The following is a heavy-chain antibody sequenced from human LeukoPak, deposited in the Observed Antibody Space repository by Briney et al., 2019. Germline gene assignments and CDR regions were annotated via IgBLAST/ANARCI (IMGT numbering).Heavy chain of an antibody. CDR3: ARDLVYCSGASCYQRGFDY. V-gene: IGHV3-21*01. CDR2: ISGSFSHI. D-gene: IGHD2-15*01. CDR1: GFPFSSYS. Sequence: PGGPLRLSCAASGFPFSSYSMNWVRQAPGKGLEWVSSISGSFSHIYYADSVKGRFTISRDNAKNSLYLHMNSLRAEDTAVYYCARDLVYCSGASCYQRGFDYWGQGSLVTVSS. J-gene: IGHJ4*02.